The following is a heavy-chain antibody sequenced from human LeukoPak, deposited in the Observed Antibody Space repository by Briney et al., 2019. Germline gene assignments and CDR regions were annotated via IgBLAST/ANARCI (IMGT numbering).Heavy chain of an antibody. CDR1: GFTFSSYS. J-gene: IGHJ4*02. CDR2: ISSSSSYI. CDR3: ARGESSTRPFDY. V-gene: IGHV3-21*01. D-gene: IGHD6-13*01. Sequence: GGSLRLSCAASGFTFSSYSMNWVRQAPGKGLEWVSSISSSSSYIYYADSVKGRFTISRDNAKNSLYLQMNSLRAEDTAVYYCARGESSTRPFDYWDQGTLVTVSS.